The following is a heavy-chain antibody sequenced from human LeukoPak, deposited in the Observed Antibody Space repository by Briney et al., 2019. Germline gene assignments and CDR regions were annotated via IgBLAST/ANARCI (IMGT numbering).Heavy chain of an antibody. V-gene: IGHV4-31*03. CDR1: GGSISSGGYY. D-gene: IGHD3-22*01. J-gene: IGHJ5*02. CDR2: IYYSGST. CDR3: ARDPKYYYDSSGYPT. Sequence: PSKTLSLTCTVSGGSISSGGYYWSWIRQHPGKGLEWIGYIYYSGSTYYNPSLKSRVTISVDTSKNQFSLKLSSVTAADTAVYYCARDPKYYYDSSGYPTWGQGTLVTVSS.